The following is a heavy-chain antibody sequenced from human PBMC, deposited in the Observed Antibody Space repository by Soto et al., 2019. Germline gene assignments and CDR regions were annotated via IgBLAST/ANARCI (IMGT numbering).Heavy chain of an antibody. V-gene: IGHV4-39*01. D-gene: IGHD2-8*01. Sequence: PSETLSLTCSISGGPIRSSTYYWGWIRQPPGKGLQWIGTIYYTGDTHYTPSLQSRVTISLDTPNNQFSLNLSSVTAADSAVYYCARLQGVWNGHETPYYYCRMDVWGPGTTGTVSS. CDR2: IYYTGDT. J-gene: IGHJ6*02. CDR3: ARLQGVWNGHETPYYYCRMDV. CDR1: GGPIRSSTYY.